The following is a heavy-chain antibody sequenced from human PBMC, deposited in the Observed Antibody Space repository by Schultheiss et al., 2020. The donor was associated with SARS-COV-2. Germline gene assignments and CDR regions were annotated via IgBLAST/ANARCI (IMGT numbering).Heavy chain of an antibody. V-gene: IGHV3-33*08. Sequence: GGSLRLSCAASGFTFSSYGMHWVRQAPGKGLEWVAVIWYDGSNKYYADSVKGRFTISRDNSKNTLYLQMNSLRAEDTAVYYCATEGYWATPVGYYDMDVWGQGTTVTVSS. J-gene: IGHJ6*02. CDR2: IWYDGSNK. D-gene: IGHD2-15*01. CDR3: ATEGYWATPVGYYDMDV. CDR1: GFTFSSYG.